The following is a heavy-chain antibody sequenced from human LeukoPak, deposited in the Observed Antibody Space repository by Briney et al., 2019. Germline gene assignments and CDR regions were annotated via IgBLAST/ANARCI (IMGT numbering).Heavy chain of an antibody. CDR3: ARGVGFCGRTSCYVEPPYFYGMDV. V-gene: IGHV3-30-3*01. D-gene: IGHD2-2*03. J-gene: IGHJ6*02. CDR1: GFTFSGYP. Sequence: GGSLRLSCAASGFTFSGYPIHWVRQAPGKGLEWVAVISYDGSNKYYADSVKGRFTISRDNSKNTLYLQMNSLRAEDTAVYYCARGVGFCGRTSCYVEPPYFYGMDVWGQGTTVTVSS. CDR2: ISYDGSNK.